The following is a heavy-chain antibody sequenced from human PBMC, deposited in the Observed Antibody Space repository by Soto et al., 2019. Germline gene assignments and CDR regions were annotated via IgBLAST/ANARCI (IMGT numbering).Heavy chain of an antibody. J-gene: IGHJ4*02. D-gene: IGHD2-15*01. CDR3: ARRYCSGGSCYDDY. Sequence: ASVKVSCKASGYTFTSYAMHWVRQAPGQRLEWMGWINAGNGNTKYSQKFQGRVTITRDTSASTAYMELSSLRSEDTAVYYCARRYCSGGSCYDDYWGQGTLVTVSS. CDR2: INAGNGNT. V-gene: IGHV1-3*01. CDR1: GYTFTSYA.